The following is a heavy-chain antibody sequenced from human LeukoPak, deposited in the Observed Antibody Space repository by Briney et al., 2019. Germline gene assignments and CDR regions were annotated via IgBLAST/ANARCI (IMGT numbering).Heavy chain of an antibody. CDR3: ARGDRAFDI. V-gene: IGHV3-23*01. Sequence: GGSLRLSCAASGFTFSSYDMSWVRQAPGKGLEWVSLISGSGGTTYYADSVKGRFTISRDNSKNTLYLQMSSLRAEVTAVYFCARGDRAFDIWGQGTMVTVSS. J-gene: IGHJ3*02. D-gene: IGHD3-16*01. CDR1: GFTFSSYD. CDR2: ISGSGGTT.